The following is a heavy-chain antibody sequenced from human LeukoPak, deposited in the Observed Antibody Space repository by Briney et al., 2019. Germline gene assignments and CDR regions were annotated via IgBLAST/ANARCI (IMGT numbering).Heavy chain of an antibody. CDR1: GYTFTSYG. J-gene: IGHJ4*02. D-gene: IGHD6-13*01. Sequence: ASVKVSCKASGYTFTSYGVSWVRQAPGQGLELMGWISGSNGNTNNAQKVQGRVTMTTDTSTSTAYMELRSLRSDDTAVYYCARYPLSYSSNWHYYFDYWGQGTLLTVSS. CDR2: ISGSNGNT. V-gene: IGHV1-18*01. CDR3: ARYPLSYSSNWHYYFDY.